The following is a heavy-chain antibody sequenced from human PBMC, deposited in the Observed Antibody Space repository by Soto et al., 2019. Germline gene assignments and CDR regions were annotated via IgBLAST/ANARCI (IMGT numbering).Heavy chain of an antibody. CDR1: GGSISSGGYS. Sequence: NLSLTCAVSGGSISSGGYSWSWIRQPPGKGLEWIGYIYHSGSTYYNPSLKSRVTISVDRSKNQFSLKLSSMTAADTAVYYCARGLSGYSSSSFRFDPWGQGILVTVSS. V-gene: IGHV4-30-2*01. CDR3: ARGLSGYSSSSFRFDP. CDR2: IYHSGST. J-gene: IGHJ5*02. D-gene: IGHD6-6*01.